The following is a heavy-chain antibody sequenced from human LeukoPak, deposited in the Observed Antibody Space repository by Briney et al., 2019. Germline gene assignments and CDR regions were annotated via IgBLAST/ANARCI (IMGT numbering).Heavy chain of an antibody. V-gene: IGHV3-23*01. CDR2: ISASGGTT. CDR1: GFTFSSYA. J-gene: IGHJ4*02. D-gene: IGHD6-13*01. CDR3: AKVVGLAAAGASDY. Sequence: PGGSLRLSCAASGFTFSSYAMSWVRQSPGKGLEWVSGISASGGTTNYADSVKGRFTISRDNSKNTLYLQMNSLRDEDTAVYYCAKVVGLAAAGASDYWGQGTLVTVSS.